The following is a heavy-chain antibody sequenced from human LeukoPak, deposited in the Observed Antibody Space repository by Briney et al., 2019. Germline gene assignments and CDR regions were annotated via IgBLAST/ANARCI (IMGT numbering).Heavy chain of an antibody. D-gene: IGHD1-1*01. CDR2: IYYSGST. J-gene: IGHJ3*02. V-gene: IGHV4-39*07. CDR3: AGTLTPGKRAFDI. Sequence: SETLSLTCTVSGGSISGTSYYWGWIRQPPGKGLEWIGSIYYSGSTYYNPSLKSRVTISVDTSKNQFSLKLSSVTAADTAVYFCAGTLTPGKRAFDIWGQGTMVTVSS. CDR1: GGSISGTSYY.